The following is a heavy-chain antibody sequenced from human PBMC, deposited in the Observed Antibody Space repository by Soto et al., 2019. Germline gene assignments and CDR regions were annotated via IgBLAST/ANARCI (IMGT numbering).Heavy chain of an antibody. Sequence: QVQLVQSGAEVKKPGASVKVSCKASGYTFINYDINWVRQAPGQGPEWVGWMNPDSGNTGYAQNFQGRVTMTGNTSISSVYMELSSLTSEDTAVYYCARRRGSNGWFDLWGQGTLVTVSS. CDR3: ARRRGSNGWFDL. CDR2: MNPDSGNT. J-gene: IGHJ5*02. CDR1: GYTFINYD. V-gene: IGHV1-8*01. D-gene: IGHD2-8*01.